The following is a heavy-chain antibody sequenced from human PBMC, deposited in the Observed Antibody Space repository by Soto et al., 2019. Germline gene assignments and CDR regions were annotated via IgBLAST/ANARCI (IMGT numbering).Heavy chain of an antibody. V-gene: IGHV1-3*01. D-gene: IGHD2-15*01. J-gene: IGHJ4*02. CDR3: ARDLGGWPDY. CDR1: GYTFTSYA. Sequence: QVQLVQSGAEVKKPGASVKVSCKASGYTFTSYAMHWVRQAPGQRLEWMGWINAGNGNTKYSQKFQGRVTLXXDTAASTAYMELSSLRSEDTAVYYCARDLGGWPDYWGQGTLVTVSS. CDR2: INAGNGNT.